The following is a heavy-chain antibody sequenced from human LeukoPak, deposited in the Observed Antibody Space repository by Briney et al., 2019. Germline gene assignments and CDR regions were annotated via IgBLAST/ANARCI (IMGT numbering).Heavy chain of an antibody. CDR3: ARDRPLWGFGELLPYYYYMDV. V-gene: IGHV1-18*01. Sequence: GASVKVSCKASGYTFTSYGISWVRQAPGQGLEWMGWISAYNGNTNYAQKLQGRVTMTTDTSTSTAYMELRSLRSDDTAVYYCARDRPLWGFGELLPYYYYMDVWGKGTTVTVSS. D-gene: IGHD3-10*01. J-gene: IGHJ6*03. CDR1: GYTFTSYG. CDR2: ISAYNGNT.